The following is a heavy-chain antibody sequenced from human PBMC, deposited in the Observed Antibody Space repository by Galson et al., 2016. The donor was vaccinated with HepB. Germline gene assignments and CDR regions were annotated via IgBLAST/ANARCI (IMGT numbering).Heavy chain of an antibody. CDR1: GFTFTTYW. CDR2: INLDGSTT. J-gene: IGHJ4*02. D-gene: IGHD3-10*01. CDR3: STETNCFYGSGSCGDH. Sequence: SLRLSCAASGFTFTTYWMYWVRQAPGKGLVWVSRINLDGSTTTYADSVKGRFTISRDSAKNTLYLQMNSVRAEDTGVYYCSTETNCFYGSGSCGDHWGQGTLVTVSS. V-gene: IGHV3-74*01.